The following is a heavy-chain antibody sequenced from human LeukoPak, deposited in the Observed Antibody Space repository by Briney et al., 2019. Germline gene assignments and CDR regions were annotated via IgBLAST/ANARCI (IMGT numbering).Heavy chain of an antibody. D-gene: IGHD6-13*01. CDR3: AKVRGSSWGPFDY. J-gene: IGHJ4*02. V-gene: IGHV3-23*01. CDR1: GFTFSSHA. CDR2: ITGSGDST. Sequence: QPGGSLRLSCAASGFTFSSHAMSWVRQAPGKGLEWVSVITGSGDSTYYADSVKGRFTISRDNPKNMLYLQMNSLRAEDTAIYYCAKVRGSSWGPFDYWGQGTLVTVSS.